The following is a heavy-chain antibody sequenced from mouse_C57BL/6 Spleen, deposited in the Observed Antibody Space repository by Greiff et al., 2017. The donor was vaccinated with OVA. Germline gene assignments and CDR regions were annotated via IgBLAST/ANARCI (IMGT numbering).Heavy chain of an antibody. Sequence: VQVVESGPGLVQPSQRLSITCTVSGFSLTSYGVHWVRQSPGKGLEWLGVIWSGGSTDYNAAFISRLSISKDNSKSQVFFKMNSLQADDTAIYYCARTLSSYYYAMDDWGQGTSVTVSS. J-gene: IGHJ4*01. CDR1: GFSLTSYG. CDR2: IWSGGST. D-gene: IGHD6-1*01. V-gene: IGHV2-2*01. CDR3: ARTLSSYYYAMDD.